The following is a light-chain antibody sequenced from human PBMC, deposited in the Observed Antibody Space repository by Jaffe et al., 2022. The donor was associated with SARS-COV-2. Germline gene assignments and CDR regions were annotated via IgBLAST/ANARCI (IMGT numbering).Light chain of an antibody. CDR2: KND. J-gene: IGLJ2*01. Sequence: QSVLTQPPSASGTPGQRVTISCSGSNSNIGKNSVYWYQQLPGTAPKLLIYKNDQRPSGVPDRFSGSKSGNSASLAIRGLRSEDEADYYCAAWDDSLGGRRLFGGGTKLTVL. CDR3: AAWDDSLGGRRL. CDR1: NSNIGKNS. V-gene: IGLV1-47*01.